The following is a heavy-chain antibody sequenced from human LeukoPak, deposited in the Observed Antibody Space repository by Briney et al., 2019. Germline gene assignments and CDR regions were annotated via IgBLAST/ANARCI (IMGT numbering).Heavy chain of an antibody. CDR2: MNPNSANA. V-gene: IGHV1-8*02. J-gene: IGHJ4*02. D-gene: IGHD1-14*01. CDR3: ARRRVGTHFDY. Sequence: ASVNVSFTSSGYTFTSYNYNWVWHPHAPGNGWRGWMNPNSANADYAQKYQGRVTITRNTSISTAYMELSSLRFEDTAVYYCARRRVGTHFDYWGKGTLVTVSS. CDR1: GYTFTSYN.